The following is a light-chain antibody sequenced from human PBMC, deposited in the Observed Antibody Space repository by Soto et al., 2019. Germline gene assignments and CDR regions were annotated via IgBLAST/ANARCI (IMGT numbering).Light chain of an antibody. V-gene: IGKV3-15*01. CDR1: QSISSN. CDR2: GAS. J-gene: IGKJ3*01. Sequence: EIVMTQSPATLSVSPGERATLSCRASQSISSNLAWYQQKPGQAPRLLIYGASTRATGIPATFSGSGSGTEFTLTISSLQSEGFAVYSCQQYNNGPFTFGPGTKVDIK. CDR3: QQYNNGPFT.